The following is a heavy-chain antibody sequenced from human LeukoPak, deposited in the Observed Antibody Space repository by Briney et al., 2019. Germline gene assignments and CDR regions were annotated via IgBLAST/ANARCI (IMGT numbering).Heavy chain of an antibody. CDR2: IRSKANSYAT. J-gene: IGHJ5*02. CDR1: GFTFSSSA. Sequence: GGSLRLSCAASGFTFSSSAMHWVRQASGKGLEWVGRIRSKANSYATAYAASARGRFTISRDDSKNTAYLQMNSLNTEDTAVYYCTKGSAAAGSNNWFDPWGQGTLVTVSS. V-gene: IGHV3-73*01. D-gene: IGHD6-13*01. CDR3: TKGSAAAGSNNWFDP.